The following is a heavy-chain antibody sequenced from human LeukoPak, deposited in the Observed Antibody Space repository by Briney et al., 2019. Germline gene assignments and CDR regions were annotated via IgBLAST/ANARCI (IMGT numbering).Heavy chain of an antibody. CDR3: ARDHYYAFDI. V-gene: IGHV3-48*02. CDR2: IWFTSSTV. Sequence: PGGSLRLSCAASGFTFTSYTMNWVRQAPGKGLEWVSYIWFTSSTVYYADSVKGRFTISGDNAKNSLYLQMNNLRDEDTAMYYCARDHYYAFDIWGQGTMVTVTS. J-gene: IGHJ3*02. D-gene: IGHD2/OR15-2a*01. CDR1: GFTFTSYT.